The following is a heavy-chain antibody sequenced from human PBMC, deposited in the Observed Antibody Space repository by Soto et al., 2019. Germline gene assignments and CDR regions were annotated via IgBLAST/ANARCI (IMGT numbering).Heavy chain of an antibody. CDR2: ISYDGSHT. J-gene: IGHJ6*02. V-gene: IGHV3-30*04. Sequence: QVQLVESGGGVVQPGRSLRLSCAASGFTSSNYFMHWVRQAPGKGQEWVAAISYDGSHTHYVDSVRGRFTISRDNSRNTLFLQMNSLSSEDTAVYYCARGDPYYAMDVWGQGTTVTVSS. CDR3: ARGDPYYAMDV. CDR1: GFTSSNYF. D-gene: IGHD3-16*01.